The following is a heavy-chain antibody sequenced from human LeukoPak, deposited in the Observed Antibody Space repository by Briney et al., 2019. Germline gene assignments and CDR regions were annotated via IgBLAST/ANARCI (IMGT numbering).Heavy chain of an antibody. Sequence: GASVKVSFKGSGGTFNNYAISWVRQAPGQGGEGMGGIIPMFGTENYKQKFQGRVTITADQSTSTAYMELSSLRSEDTAVYYCAREEGGWYGVDYWGQGTLVTVSS. J-gene: IGHJ4*02. D-gene: IGHD6-19*01. V-gene: IGHV1-69*13. CDR2: IIPMFGTE. CDR1: GGTFNNYA. CDR3: AREEGGWYGVDY.